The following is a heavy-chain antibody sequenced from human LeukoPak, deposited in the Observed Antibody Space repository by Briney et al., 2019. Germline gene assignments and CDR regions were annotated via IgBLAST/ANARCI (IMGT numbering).Heavy chain of an antibody. V-gene: IGHV3-74*01. Sequence: GGSLRLSCAASGFTFSSYWMHWVRQAPGKGLVWVSRINSDGSSTSYADSVKGRFTISRDNAKNSLYLQMNSLRAEDTAVYYCARDGYSGDFDYWGQGTLVTVSS. CDR2: INSDGSST. CDR3: ARDGYSGDFDY. CDR1: GFTFSSYW. J-gene: IGHJ4*02. D-gene: IGHD2-21*01.